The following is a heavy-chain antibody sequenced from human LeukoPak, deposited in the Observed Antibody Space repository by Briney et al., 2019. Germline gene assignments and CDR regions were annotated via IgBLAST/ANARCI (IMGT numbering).Heavy chain of an antibody. J-gene: IGHJ2*01. Sequence: GGSLRLSCAASSFTFSAYWMHWVRQAPGKGLVWVSGINSDGSTTNYADSVKGRFTISRDNAKNTLYLHMSSLRAEDTAVYFCTRGLGAYHSNWYFDLWGRGTQVTVSS. V-gene: IGHV3-74*01. CDR1: SFTFSAYW. D-gene: IGHD3-16*01. CDR2: INSDGSTT. CDR3: TRGLGAYHSNWYFDL.